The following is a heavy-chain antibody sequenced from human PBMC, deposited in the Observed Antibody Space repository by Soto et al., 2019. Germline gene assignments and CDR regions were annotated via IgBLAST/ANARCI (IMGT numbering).Heavy chain of an antibody. CDR2: ISAYNGNT. CDR3: AREYSSAPGRGWFDP. CDR1: GYTFTSYG. Sequence: QVQLVQSGAEVKKPGASVKVSCQASGYTFTSYGISWVRQAHGQGLEWMGWISAYNGNTNYAQKLQGRVTMTTDTPTSTAYMELRSLRSDDTAVYYFAREYSSAPGRGWFDPWGQGTLVTVSS. J-gene: IGHJ5*02. D-gene: IGHD6-19*01. V-gene: IGHV1-18*04.